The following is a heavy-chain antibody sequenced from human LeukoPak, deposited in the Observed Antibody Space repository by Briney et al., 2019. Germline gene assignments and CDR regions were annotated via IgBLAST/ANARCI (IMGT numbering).Heavy chain of an antibody. CDR3: ARGPRCSGGSCYPRY. Sequence: SETLSLTCTVSGGSISSYYWSWIRQPPGKGLEWIGYIYYSGSTNYNPSLKSRATISVDTSKNQFSLKLSSVTAADTAVYYCARGPRCSGGSCYPRYWGQGTLVTVSS. CDR1: GGSISSYY. V-gene: IGHV4-59*01. D-gene: IGHD2-15*01. J-gene: IGHJ4*02. CDR2: IYYSGST.